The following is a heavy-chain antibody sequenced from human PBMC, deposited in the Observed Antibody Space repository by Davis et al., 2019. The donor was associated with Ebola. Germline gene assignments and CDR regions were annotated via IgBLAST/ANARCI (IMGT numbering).Heavy chain of an antibody. Sequence: PSETLSLTCTASGVSIIDHYWSCIRQSPGKGLEWIGYIDYRGRSTYKPSLRSRITMSVDTSKNQFSLKLKSITAADTAVYYCARGGSPAMFKGVDEWGQGTLVTVAS. CDR1: GVSIIDHY. CDR3: ARGGSPAMFKGVDE. D-gene: IGHD2-2*01. V-gene: IGHV4-59*11. CDR2: IDYRGRS. J-gene: IGHJ4*02.